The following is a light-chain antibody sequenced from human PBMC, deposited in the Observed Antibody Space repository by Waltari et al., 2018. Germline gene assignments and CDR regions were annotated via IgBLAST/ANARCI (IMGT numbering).Light chain of an antibody. V-gene: IGKV3-15*01. CDR2: GAS. CDR3: QQYNKWPIT. J-gene: IGKJ5*01. Sequence: EIVMTQSPVTLSVSPGESATLSCRASQSISNTLAWYQQKPSQAPRLLIYGASTRANGIPARFSGSGSGTEFTFTISSMQSEDFAVYYCQQYNKWPITFGQGTRLEIK. CDR1: QSISNT.